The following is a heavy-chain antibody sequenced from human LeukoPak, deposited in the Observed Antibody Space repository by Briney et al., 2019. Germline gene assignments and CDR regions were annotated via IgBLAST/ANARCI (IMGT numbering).Heavy chain of an antibody. Sequence: ASVKVSCKASGGTFSSYAISWVRQAPGQGLEWMGGIIPIFGTANYAQKFQGRVTITADKSTSTAYMELSSLRSEDTAVYYCARATFGGVIYFDYWGQGTLVTVSS. V-gene: IGHV1-69*06. CDR3: ARATFGGVIYFDY. CDR1: GGTFSSYA. D-gene: IGHD3-16*01. J-gene: IGHJ4*02. CDR2: IIPIFGTA.